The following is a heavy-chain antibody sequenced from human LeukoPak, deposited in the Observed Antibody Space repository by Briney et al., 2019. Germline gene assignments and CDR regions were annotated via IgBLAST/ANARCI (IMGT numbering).Heavy chain of an antibody. CDR3: ARRGYFEFWSGYFQRLEGWFDP. J-gene: IGHJ5*02. Sequence: PGGSLRLSCVASGFRFSTYWMSWVRQAPGKGLEWVANIKQDGGEKYYVDSVKGRFTVSRDNAKNSLYLEMNSLRAEDTAVYYCARRGYFEFWSGYFQRLEGWFDPWGQGTLVTVSP. V-gene: IGHV3-7*01. D-gene: IGHD3-3*01. CDR2: IKQDGGEK. CDR1: GFRFSTYW.